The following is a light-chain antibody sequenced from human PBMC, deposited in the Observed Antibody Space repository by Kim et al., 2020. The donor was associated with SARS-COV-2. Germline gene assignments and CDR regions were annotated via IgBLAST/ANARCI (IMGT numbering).Light chain of an antibody. CDR1: SIGGKS. J-gene: IGLJ2*01. Sequence: APGKTARITYGGNSIGGKSVEWYQQRTGEAPVLVIYYDSGRPSGMPGRFSGSNSGNTATLTISRVEAGDEDDYYCQVWDSRNDQAVFGGGTQLTVL. CDR3: QVWDSRNDQAV. CDR2: YDS. V-gene: IGLV3-21*04.